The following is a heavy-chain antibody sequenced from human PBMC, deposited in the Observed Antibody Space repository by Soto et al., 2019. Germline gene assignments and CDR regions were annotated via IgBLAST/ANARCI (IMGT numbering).Heavy chain of an antibody. V-gene: IGHV3-21*06. CDR2: ISRTSNYI. J-gene: IGHJ5*02. Sequence: EVQLVESGGGRVTPGGSLRLSCVGSGFSFSSYSMNWVRQAPGKGLEWVSSISRTSNYIYYPDSLRGRFTVSRDNAKNSLYLQMDSLRVEDTGVYYCAKSVDGNLDWFVPWGQGTVVTVSS. D-gene: IGHD2-15*01. CDR3: AKSVDGNLDWFVP. CDR1: GFSFSSYS.